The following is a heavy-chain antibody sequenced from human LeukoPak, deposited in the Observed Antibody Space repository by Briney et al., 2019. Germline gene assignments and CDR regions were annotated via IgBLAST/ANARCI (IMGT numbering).Heavy chain of an antibody. CDR2: IYHSGST. Sequence: SQTLSLTCAVSGGSISSGGYSWSWIRQPPGKGLEWIGYIYHSGSTYYNPSLKGRVTISVDRSKNQFSLKLSSVTAADTAVYYCARVPRGSYYYFDYWGQGTLVTVSS. CDR1: GGSISSGGYS. CDR3: ARVPRGSYYYFDY. V-gene: IGHV4-30-2*01. J-gene: IGHJ4*02. D-gene: IGHD1-26*01.